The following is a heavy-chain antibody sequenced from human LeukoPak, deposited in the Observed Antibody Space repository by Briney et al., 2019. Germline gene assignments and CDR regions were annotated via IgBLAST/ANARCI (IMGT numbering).Heavy chain of an antibody. CDR2: ISSSSSTI. J-gene: IGHJ3*02. CDR3: ARDDDYGDYGAFDI. Sequence: PGGSLRLSCAASGFTFSDYYMNWVRQAPGKGLEWVSYISSSSSTIYYADSVKGRFTISRDNAKNSLYLQMNSLRAEDTAVYYCARDDDYGDYGAFDIWGQGTMVTVSS. V-gene: IGHV3-11*04. CDR1: GFTFSDYY. D-gene: IGHD4-17*01.